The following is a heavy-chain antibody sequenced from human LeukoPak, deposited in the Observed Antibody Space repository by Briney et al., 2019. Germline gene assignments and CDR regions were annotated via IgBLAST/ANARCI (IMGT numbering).Heavy chain of an antibody. V-gene: IGHV3-21*01. CDR2: ISSTSSHI. Sequence: GGSLRLSCAASGFTFSTYRMNWVRQAPGKGLEWVSSISSTSSHIYYADSVKGRFTISRDNAKNSLRLQMNSLRADDSAVYYCVRVTTTYYYDSGGYCDYWGQGTLVTVSS. CDR1: GFTFSTYR. J-gene: IGHJ4*02. CDR3: VRVTTTYYYDSGGYCDY. D-gene: IGHD3-22*01.